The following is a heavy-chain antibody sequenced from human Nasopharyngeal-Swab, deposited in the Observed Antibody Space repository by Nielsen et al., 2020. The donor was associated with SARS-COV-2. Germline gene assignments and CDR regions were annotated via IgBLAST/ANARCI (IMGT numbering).Heavy chain of an antibody. J-gene: IGHJ4*02. V-gene: IGHV4-39*01. CDR3: ARLDPYSSRDDY. Sequence: RQAPGKGLEWIGSIYYSGSTYYNPSLKSRVTISVDTSKNQFSLKLSSVTAADAAVYYCARLDPYSSRDDYWGQGTLVTVSS. CDR2: IYYSGST. D-gene: IGHD6-13*01.